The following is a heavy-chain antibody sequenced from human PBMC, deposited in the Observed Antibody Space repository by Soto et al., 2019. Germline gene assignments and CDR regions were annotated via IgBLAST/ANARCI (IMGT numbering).Heavy chain of an antibody. V-gene: IGHV1-46*01. Sequence: AAEKVTWKAPVDTFTSYYMHLVRQAPGHGREWMGLINPNDGITKFAQKFRGRVTMTSVTSTSTVYMELRGLTSEDTAVYYCAESSGGVFGIIIEGTNWFAPWGQGTMVTVSS. J-gene: IGHJ5*02. CDR1: VDTFTSYY. D-gene: IGHD3-16*01. CDR3: AESSGGVFGIIIEGTNWFAP. CDR2: INPNDGIT.